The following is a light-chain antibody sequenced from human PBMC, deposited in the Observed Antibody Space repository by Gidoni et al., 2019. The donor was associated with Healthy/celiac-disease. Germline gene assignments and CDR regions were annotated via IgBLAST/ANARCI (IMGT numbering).Light chain of an antibody. CDR2: GGS. J-gene: IGKJ3*01. V-gene: IGKV3-20*01. CDR1: QSVSSSY. Sequence: IVFTQSPGTLSLSPGERATLSSRASQSVSSSYLAWYQQRPGQAPRILIYGGSSRVTGIQDRFSGSGSGTDFSLTISRMEPEDYEEYYCQEYGRSPIDTFGPGTKVDIK. CDR3: QEYGRSPIDT.